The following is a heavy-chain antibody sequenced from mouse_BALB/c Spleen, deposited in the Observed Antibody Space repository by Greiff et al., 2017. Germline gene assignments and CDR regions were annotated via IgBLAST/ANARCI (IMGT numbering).Heavy chain of an antibody. Sequence: EVQLQESGGGLVKPGGSLKLSCAASGFTFSSYTMSWVRQTPEKRLEWVATISSGGSYTYYPDSVKGRFTISRDNAKNTLYLQMSSLKSEDTAMYYCTRDDYGSSSGYFDYWGQGTTLTVSS. J-gene: IGHJ2*01. V-gene: IGHV5-6-4*01. CDR3: TRDDYGSSSGYFDY. CDR2: ISSGGSYT. D-gene: IGHD1-1*01. CDR1: GFTFSSYT.